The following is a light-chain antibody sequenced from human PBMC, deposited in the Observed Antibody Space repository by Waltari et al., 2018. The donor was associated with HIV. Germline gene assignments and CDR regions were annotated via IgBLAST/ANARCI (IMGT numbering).Light chain of an antibody. V-gene: IGLV3-1*01. CDR3: QAWDSSTRGL. CDR2: QNK. CDR1: KLGDKY. J-gene: IGLJ2*01. Sequence: SYELTQPPSMSVSPGQTASITCSGDKLGDKYVCWYQQKPGQSPVLVIYQNKKRPSGIPERFPGSNAGNTGTLTISGTQAVDEADYYCQAWDSSTRGLFGGGTKLTVL.